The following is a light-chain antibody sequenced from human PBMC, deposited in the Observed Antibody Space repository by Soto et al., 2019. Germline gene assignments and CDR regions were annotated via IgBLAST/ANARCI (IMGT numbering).Light chain of an antibody. Sequence: EVVLTQSPGTLSLSPGERATLSCRASQSVSNTYVAWYQHIPGQTPRLLIYGASNRATGIPDRFSGSGSGTDFTLTISRLEPEDFAVYYCQQHDSSPWTFGQGTKVDIK. CDR3: QQHDSSPWT. CDR1: QSVSNTY. J-gene: IGKJ1*01. CDR2: GAS. V-gene: IGKV3-20*01.